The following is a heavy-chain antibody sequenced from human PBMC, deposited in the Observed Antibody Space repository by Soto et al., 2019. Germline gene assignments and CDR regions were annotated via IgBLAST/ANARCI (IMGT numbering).Heavy chain of an antibody. V-gene: IGHV3-30*18. Sequence: VQLVESGGGVVQPGRSLRLSCAASGFTFSDYAMHWVRQAPGKGLEWVAVVSHDGRNTHYADSVKGRFTISRDSSKNTVSLEMTSLRAEDMAVYYGAKGGRQWLVTSGFNYWGQGALVTVSS. CDR2: VSHDGRNT. D-gene: IGHD6-19*01. CDR1: GFTFSDYA. J-gene: IGHJ4*02. CDR3: AKGGRQWLVTSGFNY.